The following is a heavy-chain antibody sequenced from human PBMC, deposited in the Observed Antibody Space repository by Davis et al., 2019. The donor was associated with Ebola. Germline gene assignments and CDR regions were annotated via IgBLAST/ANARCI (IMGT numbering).Heavy chain of an antibody. J-gene: IGHJ3*02. CDR3: ARDRYRGSWYVADAFDI. D-gene: IGHD6-13*01. CDR1: GYTFTSYY. CDR2: MNPNSGNT. V-gene: IGHV1-8*02. Sequence: AASVKVSCKASGYTFTSYYMHWVRQATGQGLEWMGWMNPNSGNTGYAQNFQGRVTMTRNTSISTAYMELSSLRSDDTAVYCCARDRYRGSWYVADAFDIWGQGTMVTVSS.